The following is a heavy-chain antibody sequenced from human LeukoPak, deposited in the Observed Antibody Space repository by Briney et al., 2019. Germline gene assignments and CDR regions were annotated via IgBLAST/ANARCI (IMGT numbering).Heavy chain of an antibody. Sequence: PSETLSLTCTVSDGSISAYYWSWIRQSPGKGLEWIGSIFYEGKTVYNPSLESRVTFSIGSPNNHFFLRMTSVTAADTAVYYCARGAALVTHRYFDYWGPGTLVTVSS. V-gene: IGHV4-59*08. J-gene: IGHJ4*02. CDR2: IFYEGKT. D-gene: IGHD5-18*01. CDR3: ARGAALVTHRYFDY. CDR1: DGSISAYY.